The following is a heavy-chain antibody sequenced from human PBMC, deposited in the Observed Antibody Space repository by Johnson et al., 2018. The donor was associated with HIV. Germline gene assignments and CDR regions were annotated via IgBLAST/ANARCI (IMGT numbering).Heavy chain of an antibody. CDR1: GFTFGDYA. J-gene: IGHJ3*02. CDR3: TRDRYRIAPRAFDI. Sequence: VQLVESGGGVVQPGRSLRLSCTASGFTFGDYAMSWFRQAPGKGLEWVGFIRGYTFGGTTEYAASVKGKFTISRDDFKSIAYLQMNSLKTEDTAVYYCTRDRYRIAPRAFDIWGQGTKVTVSS. CDR2: IRGYTFGGTT. V-gene: IGHV3-49*03. D-gene: IGHD6-13*01.